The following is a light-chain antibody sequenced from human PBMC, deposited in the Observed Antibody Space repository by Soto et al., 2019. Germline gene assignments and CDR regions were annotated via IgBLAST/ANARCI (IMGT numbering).Light chain of an antibody. CDR2: GAS. Sequence: DIQMTQSPSSVSASIGDRVTITCRASQSLSSHLAWYQRKAGKAPKLLIYGASNLQSGVPSRFSGSESGTDFTLTISSLQPEDFATYYCQQANSFPLTFGQGTRLEIK. V-gene: IGKV1-12*01. CDR1: QSLSSH. CDR3: QQANSFPLT. J-gene: IGKJ5*01.